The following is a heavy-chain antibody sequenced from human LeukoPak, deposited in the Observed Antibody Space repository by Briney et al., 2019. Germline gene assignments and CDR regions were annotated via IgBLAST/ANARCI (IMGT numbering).Heavy chain of an antibody. CDR2: ISWRSATI. CDR3: VKDMGRWGSGSSGNWFDL. J-gene: IGHJ5*02. D-gene: IGHD6-6*01. Sequence: GGSLRLSCAASGFTFDLYAMHWVRHAPGKGLEWVSGISWRSATIAYADSMRGRFTISRDYAKNSLYLQMNSLRVEDTALYYCVKDMGRWGSGSSGNWFDLWGQGTLVTVSS. V-gene: IGHV3-9*01. CDR1: GFTFDLYA.